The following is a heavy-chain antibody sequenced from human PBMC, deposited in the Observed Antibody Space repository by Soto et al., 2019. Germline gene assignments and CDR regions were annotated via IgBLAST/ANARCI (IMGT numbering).Heavy chain of an antibody. CDR1: GASITSYH. Sequence: PSETLSLTCTASGASITSYHWSWIRQFPGKGLEWIAYTSYTGNTNYNPSLQSRVTISVDTSKNQLSLKLTSMTAADTAVYYCARTTGRHLDFWGQEILDTSPQ. D-gene: IGHD4-4*01. CDR3: ARTTGRHLDF. J-gene: IGHJ4*02. CDR2: TSYTGNT. V-gene: IGHV4-59*01.